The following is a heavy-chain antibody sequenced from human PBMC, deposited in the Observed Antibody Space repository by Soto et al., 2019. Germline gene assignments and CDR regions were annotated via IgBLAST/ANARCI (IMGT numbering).Heavy chain of an antibody. J-gene: IGHJ4*02. V-gene: IGHV3-74*01. CDR1: GFSFSTYW. D-gene: IGHD4-17*01. CDR2: INTAGTTT. Sequence: ELQLVESGGGLVQPGGSLRLSCVASGFSFSTYWMHWVRQAPGKGLVWVSRINTAGTTTPYADSVTGRFTISRDNAKNTLLLPMKRLRAEGRGVYFCAGGGGDYGDYLDYWGQGALVTVSS. CDR3: AGGGGDYGDYLDY.